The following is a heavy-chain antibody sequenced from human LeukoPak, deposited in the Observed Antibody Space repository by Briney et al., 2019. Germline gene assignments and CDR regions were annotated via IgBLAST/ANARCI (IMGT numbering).Heavy chain of an antibody. V-gene: IGHV1-2*02. Sequence: GASVKVSCKASGYTFTGYYMHWVRQAPGQGLEWMGWINPNSGGTNYAQKFQGRVTMTRDTSISTAYMELSRLRSDDTAVYYCARDTTMVRGVIKRARFDYWGQGTLVTVSS. CDR1: GYTFTGYY. D-gene: IGHD3-10*01. J-gene: IGHJ4*02. CDR2: INPNSGGT. CDR3: ARDTTMVRGVIKRARFDY.